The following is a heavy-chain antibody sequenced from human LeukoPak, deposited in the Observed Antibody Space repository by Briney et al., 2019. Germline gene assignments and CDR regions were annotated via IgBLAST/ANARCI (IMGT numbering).Heavy chain of an antibody. CDR2: INWNGGST. CDR3: AKIPYSSSVDY. J-gene: IGHJ4*02. D-gene: IGHD6-13*01. CDR1: GFTFDDYG. Sequence: GGSLRLSCAASGFTFDDYGMSWVRQAPGKGLEWVSGINWNGGSTGYADSVKGRFTISRDNAKNTLYLQMNSLRAEDTAVYYCAKIPYSSSVDYWGQGTLVTVSS. V-gene: IGHV3-20*04.